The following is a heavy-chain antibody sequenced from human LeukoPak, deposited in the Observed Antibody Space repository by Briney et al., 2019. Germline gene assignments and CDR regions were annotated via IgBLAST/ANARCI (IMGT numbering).Heavy chain of an antibody. CDR1: GFTFSSYW. D-gene: IGHD6-19*01. Sequence: GGSLRLSCVASGFTFSSYWMSWVRQAPGKGLEWVSSISSSSSYIYYADSVRGRFTISRDNAKNSLYLQMNSLRAEDTAVYYCARVRGSSGWYSWFDPWGQGTLVTVSS. CDR2: ISSSSSYI. CDR3: ARVRGSSGWYSWFDP. V-gene: IGHV3-21*01. J-gene: IGHJ5*02.